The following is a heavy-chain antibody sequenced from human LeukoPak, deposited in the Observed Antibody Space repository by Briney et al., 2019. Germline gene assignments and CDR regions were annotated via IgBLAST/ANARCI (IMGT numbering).Heavy chain of an antibody. CDR3: AREVSEGFDF. CDR2: FGTRSTSV. Sequence: QPGGSLRLSCTASGFTFSGYSMNWIRQAPGKGLEWVSSFGTRSTSVYHAGSVKGRFAISRDSAKNSLYLQMNSLRAEDTALYYCAREVSEGFDFWGQGTLVTVSS. J-gene: IGHJ4*02. CDR1: GFTFSGYS. D-gene: IGHD3-22*01. V-gene: IGHV3-21*01.